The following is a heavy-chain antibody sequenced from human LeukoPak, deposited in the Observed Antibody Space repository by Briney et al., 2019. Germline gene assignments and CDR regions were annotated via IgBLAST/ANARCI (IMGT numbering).Heavy chain of an antibody. J-gene: IGHJ4*02. CDR3: ARHAEYNSGWHFYLDH. Sequence: PSETLSLTCTVSGVSTTNGIYYWAWIRQPPGKGLEWIGSVHNVGSTYYNLSLRSRVTMSIDTSKNQFSLRLNSVTAADTAVYYCARHAEYNSGWHFYLDHWGQGILVTVSP. CDR2: VHNVGST. V-gene: IGHV4-39*01. CDR1: GVSTTNGIYY. D-gene: IGHD6-19*01.